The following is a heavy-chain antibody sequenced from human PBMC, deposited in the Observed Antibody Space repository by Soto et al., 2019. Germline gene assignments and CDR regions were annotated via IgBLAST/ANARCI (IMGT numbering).Heavy chain of an antibody. J-gene: IGHJ4*02. D-gene: IGHD1-1*01. Sequence: EVQLLESGGGLAQPGGSLRLSCAASEFTFSSYAMSWVRQAPGKGLEWVSAISGNGDYTYYADSVKGRFTISRDNSKHTVYLQLSSLRPEDTPRYYCAKGRDPTSPNPNRPFDYWGQGALVTVSP. CDR2: ISGNGDYT. CDR3: AKGRDPTSPNPNRPFDY. CDR1: EFTFSSYA. V-gene: IGHV3-23*01.